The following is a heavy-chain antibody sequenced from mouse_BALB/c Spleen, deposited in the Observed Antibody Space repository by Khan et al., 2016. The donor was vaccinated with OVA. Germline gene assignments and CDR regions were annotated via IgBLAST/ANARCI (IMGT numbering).Heavy chain of an antibody. V-gene: IGHV3-2*02. CDR3: ERGNYYGYAMDY. CDR2: ISYSGST. D-gene: IGHD1-1*01. CDR1: GYSITSNYA. J-gene: IGHJ4*01. Sequence: QLEESGPGLVKPSQSLSLTCTVTGYSITSNYAWNWIRQFPGNKLEWMGYISYSGSTNYNPSLKSRISITRDTSKNQFFLQLNSVTTEDTATYYCERGNYYGYAMDYWGQGTSITVSS.